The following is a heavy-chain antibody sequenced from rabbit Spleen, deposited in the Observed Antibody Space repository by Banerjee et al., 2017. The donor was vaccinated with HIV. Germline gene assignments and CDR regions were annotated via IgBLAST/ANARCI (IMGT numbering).Heavy chain of an antibody. CDR1: GVDFSRHYV. Sequence: QLEESGGGLVKPGGTLTLTCKASGVDFSRHYVMCWVRQAPGKGLEWIACINIVTGKSVYASWAKGRFIMFRTSSTTVTLQMTSLTVADTATYFCARDLVTVIGWNFNLWGPGTLVTVS. CDR3: ARDLVTVIGWNFNL. D-gene: IGHD1-1*01. V-gene: IGHV1S45*01. J-gene: IGHJ4*01. CDR2: INIVTGKS.